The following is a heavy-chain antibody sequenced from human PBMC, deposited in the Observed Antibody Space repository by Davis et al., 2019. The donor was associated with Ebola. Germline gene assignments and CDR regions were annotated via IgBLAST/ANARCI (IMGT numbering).Heavy chain of an antibody. D-gene: IGHD2-15*01. CDR2: INHSGST. CDR1: GGSISCGDYY. J-gene: IGHJ5*02. CDR3: ARRNRYCSGGSCRNWFDP. Sequence: MPSETLSLTCTVSGGSISCGDYYWSWIRQPPGTGLEWIGEINHSGSTNYNPSLKSRVTISVDTSKNQFSLKLSSVTAADTAVYYCARRNRYCSGGSCRNWFDPWGQGTLVTVSS. V-gene: IGHV4-30-4*01.